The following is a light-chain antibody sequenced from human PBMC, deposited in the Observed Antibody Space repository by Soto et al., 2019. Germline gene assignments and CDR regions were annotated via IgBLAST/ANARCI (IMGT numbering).Light chain of an antibody. V-gene: IGLV2-11*01. Sequence: QSAVTQPRSVSASPGQSVTISCTGTSSDVGSYKSVSWYQQYPGKAPKLMIYDVNKRPSGVPDRFSGSKSGNTASLTISGLQAEDESDYYCCSYAGSYSWVFGGGTKLTVL. CDR2: DVN. CDR1: SSDVGSYKS. J-gene: IGLJ3*02. CDR3: CSYAGSYSWV.